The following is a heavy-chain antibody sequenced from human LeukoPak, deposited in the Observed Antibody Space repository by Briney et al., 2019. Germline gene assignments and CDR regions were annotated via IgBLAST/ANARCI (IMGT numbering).Heavy chain of an antibody. D-gene: IGHD3-22*01. Sequence: ASVKVSCKASGYTFTGYYMHWVRQAPGQGLEWMGRINPNSGGTNYAQKFQGRVTMTGDTSISTAYMELSRLRSDDTAVYYCAAKIKYYDSSGYYYYGGAFDIWGQGTMVTVSS. V-gene: IGHV1-2*06. CDR2: INPNSGGT. J-gene: IGHJ3*02. CDR3: AAKIKYYDSSGYYYYGGAFDI. CDR1: GYTFTGYY.